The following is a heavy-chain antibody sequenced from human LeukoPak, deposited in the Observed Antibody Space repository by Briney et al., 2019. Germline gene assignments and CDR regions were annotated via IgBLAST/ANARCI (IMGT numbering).Heavy chain of an antibody. CDR3: ARAPQGYERYSGSLGCDY. V-gene: IGHV3-11*01. Sequence: GGSLRLSCAASGFTFSDYYMSWIRQAPGKGLEWVSDISTGGTTIYYADSVKGRFAISRDNAKASLYLQINSLTAEDTAVYYCARAPQGYERYSGSLGCDYWGQGTLVTVSS. J-gene: IGHJ4*02. CDR2: ISTGGTTI. CDR1: GFTFSDYY. D-gene: IGHD1-26*01.